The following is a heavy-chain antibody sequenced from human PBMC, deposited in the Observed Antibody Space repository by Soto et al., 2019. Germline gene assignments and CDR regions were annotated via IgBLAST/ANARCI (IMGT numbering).Heavy chain of an antibody. CDR1: SYVIESGHY. CDR2: IYDSGTT. V-gene: IGHV4-38-2*01. J-gene: IGHJ4*03. Sequence: SETLSLTCVVSSYVIESGHYWGWVRQPPGKGLEWVGSIYDSGTTYYNPSLRSRVTISADTSKNQFSLSLTSVTAADTAVYYCARSPQYYTPGSSPFDYWGPGTMVTVSS. CDR3: ARSPQYYTPGSSPFDY. D-gene: IGHD3-3*01.